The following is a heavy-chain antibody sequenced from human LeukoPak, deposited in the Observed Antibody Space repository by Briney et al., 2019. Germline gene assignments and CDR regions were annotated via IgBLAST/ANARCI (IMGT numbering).Heavy chain of an antibody. CDR3: ARGSPIVAMIQQSTGDHCFDF. V-gene: IGHV4-34*01. J-gene: IGHJ4*02. D-gene: IGHD7-27*01. CDR2: IDNSGTT. Sequence: PSETLSFTCAVYRGNFSGYYWSWIRQSPGKGLEWIGEIDNSGTTHYNPSLKSRLTISVDKSKNQFSLKLNSVTAEDTAVYYCARGSPIVAMIQQSTGDHCFDFWGRGTLVTVSS. CDR1: RGNFSGYY.